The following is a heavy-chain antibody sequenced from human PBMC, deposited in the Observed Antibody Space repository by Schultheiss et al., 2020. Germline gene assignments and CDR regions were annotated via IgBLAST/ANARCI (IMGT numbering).Heavy chain of an antibody. CDR1: GFTFSSYA. CDR2: ISSNGVRT. CDR3: ARVFVPQLVHYYCGMDV. V-gene: IGHV3-64*02. D-gene: IGHD6-13*01. Sequence: GGSLRLSCAASGFTFSSYAMHWVRQAPGKGLEYVSAISSNGVRTYYADSVKGRFTISRDNSKNTLYLQMNSLRAEDTAVYYCARVFVPQLVHYYCGMDVWGQRTTVNVFS. J-gene: IGHJ6*02.